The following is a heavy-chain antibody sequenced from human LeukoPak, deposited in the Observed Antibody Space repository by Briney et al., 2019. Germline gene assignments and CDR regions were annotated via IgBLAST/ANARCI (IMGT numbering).Heavy chain of an antibody. CDR2: ISGSGGST. V-gene: IGHV3-23*01. D-gene: IGHD6-19*01. J-gene: IGHJ4*02. Sequence: GGSLRLSCAASGFTVSSNYMSWVRQAPGKGLEWVSAISGSGGSTYYADSVKGRFTISRDNSKNTLYLQMNSLRAEDTAVYYCATGRGGWYVFDYWGQGTLVTVSS. CDR3: ATGRGGWYVFDY. CDR1: GFTVSSNY.